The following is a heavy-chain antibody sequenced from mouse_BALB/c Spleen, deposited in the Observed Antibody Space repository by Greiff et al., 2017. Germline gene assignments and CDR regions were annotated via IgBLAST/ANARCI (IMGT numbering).Heavy chain of an antibody. CDR2: IWGDGST. D-gene: IGHD2-1*01. Sequence: VQLVESGPGLVAPSQSLSITCTASGFSLTGYGVNWVRQPPGKGLEWLGMIWGDGSTDYNSALKSRLSISKDNSKSQAFLKMNSLQTDDTARYYCSRVYGNYWYFDVWGEGTTVTVSS. V-gene: IGHV2-6-7*01. CDR3: SRVYGNYWYFDV. J-gene: IGHJ1*01. CDR1: GFSLTGYG.